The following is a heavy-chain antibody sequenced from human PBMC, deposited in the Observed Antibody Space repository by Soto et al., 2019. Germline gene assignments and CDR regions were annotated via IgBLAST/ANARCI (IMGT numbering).Heavy chain of an antibody. D-gene: IGHD6-13*01. CDR1: GFTFSSYS. CDR2: ISSSSSYI. V-gene: IGHV3-21*01. CDR3: AGGIAAAELWFDP. Sequence: GGSLRLSCAASGFTFSSYSMNWGRQAPGKGLEWVSSISSSSSYIYYADSVKGRFTISRDNAKNSLYLQMNSLRAEDTAVYYWAGGIAAAELWFDPCGQGTLVIVSS. J-gene: IGHJ5*02.